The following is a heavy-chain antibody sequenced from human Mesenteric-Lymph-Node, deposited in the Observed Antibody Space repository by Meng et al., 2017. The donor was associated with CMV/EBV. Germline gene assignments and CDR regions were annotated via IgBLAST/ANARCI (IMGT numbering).Heavy chain of an antibody. Sequence: GSLRLSWAASGFDYGAYWMHWARQAPGKGPVWVSRINHDGRHTWYADSVKGRFTVSKDNTKNTLYLQMNSLRVEDTAVYYCVREEGVVASRGNRFDPWGPGTLVTVSS. V-gene: IGHV3-74*01. CDR2: INHDGRHT. D-gene: IGHD3-3*01. J-gene: IGHJ5*02. CDR3: VREEGVVASRGNRFDP. CDR1: GFDYGAYW.